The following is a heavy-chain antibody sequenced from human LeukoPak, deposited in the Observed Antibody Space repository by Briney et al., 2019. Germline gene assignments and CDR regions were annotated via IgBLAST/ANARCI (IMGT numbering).Heavy chain of an antibody. Sequence: GGFLRLSCAASGFTFSSYAMSWVRQAPGKGLEWVSAISGSGGSTYYADSVKGRFTISRDNSKNTLYLQMNSLRAEDTAVYYCAIAPVGAPFDYWGQGTLVTVSS. D-gene: IGHD1-26*01. CDR3: AIAPVGAPFDY. J-gene: IGHJ4*02. CDR1: GFTFSSYA. CDR2: ISGSGGST. V-gene: IGHV3-23*01.